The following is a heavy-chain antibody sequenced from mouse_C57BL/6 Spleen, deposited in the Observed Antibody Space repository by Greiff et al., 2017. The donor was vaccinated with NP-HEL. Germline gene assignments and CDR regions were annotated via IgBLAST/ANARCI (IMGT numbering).Heavy chain of an antibody. V-gene: IGHV5-9-1*02. CDR1: GFTFSSYA. D-gene: IGHD2-4*01. CDR2: ISSGGDYI. Sequence: EVMLVESGEGLVKPGGSLKLSCAASGFTFSSYAMSWVRQTPEKRLEWVAYISSGGDYIYYADTVKGRVTISRDNARNTLYLQMSSLKSEDTAMYYCTRGITTDYYAMDYWGQGTSVTVSS. CDR3: TRGITTDYYAMDY. J-gene: IGHJ4*01.